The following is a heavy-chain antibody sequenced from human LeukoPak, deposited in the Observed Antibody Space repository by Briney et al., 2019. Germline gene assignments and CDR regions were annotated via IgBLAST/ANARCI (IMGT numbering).Heavy chain of an antibody. CDR2: IIPIFGTA. Sequence: SVKVSCKASGGTFSSCAISWVRQAPGQGLEWMGGIIPIFGTANYAQKFRGRLTLTRDMSTSTDYLELSSLRSDDTAVYYCARDGLSRVGWFDPWGQGTLVTVSS. CDR1: GGTFSSCA. V-gene: IGHV1-69*05. CDR3: ARDGLSRVGWFDP. J-gene: IGHJ5*02. D-gene: IGHD2-15*01.